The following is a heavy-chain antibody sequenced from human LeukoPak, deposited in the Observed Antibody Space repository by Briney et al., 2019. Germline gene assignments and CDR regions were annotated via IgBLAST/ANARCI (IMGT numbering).Heavy chain of an antibody. J-gene: IGHJ4*02. D-gene: IGHD3-10*01. CDR3: ARAGPYYYGSGSLGY. Sequence: ASVKVSCKASGYTFTSYAMHWERQAPGQRLEWMGWINAGNGNTKYSQKFQGRVTITRDTSASTAYMELSSLRSEGTAVYYCARAGPYYYGSGSLGYWGQGTLVTVSS. V-gene: IGHV1-3*01. CDR2: INAGNGNT. CDR1: GYTFTSYA.